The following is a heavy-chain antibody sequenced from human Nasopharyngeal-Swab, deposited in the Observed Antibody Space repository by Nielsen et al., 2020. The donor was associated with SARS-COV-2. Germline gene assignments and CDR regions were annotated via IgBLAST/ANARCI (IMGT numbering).Heavy chain of an antibody. J-gene: IGHJ6*02. V-gene: IGHV1-8*01. D-gene: IGHD3-3*01. CDR2: MNPNSGNT. CDR1: GYTFTSYD. Sequence: AAVKVSCKASGYTFTSYDINWVRQDTGQGLEWMGWMNPNSGNTGYAQKFQGRVTMTRNTSISTAYMELSSLRSEDTAVYYCARTFYDFWSGYRYGMDVWGQATTVTVSS. CDR3: ARTFYDFWSGYRYGMDV.